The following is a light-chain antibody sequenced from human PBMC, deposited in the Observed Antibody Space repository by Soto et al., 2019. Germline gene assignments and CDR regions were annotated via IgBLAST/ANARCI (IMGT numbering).Light chain of an antibody. CDR3: HQYNNWPSWT. J-gene: IGKJ1*01. CDR2: HVS. V-gene: IGKV3-15*01. CDR1: QSVGPN. Sequence: EIVLTQSLATLSVSPGDSATLSCRASQSVGPNLVWYQQRFGQSPRLLIYHVSTRATGVPARFSGSGSETEFTLTISSLQPEDFAIYYCHQYNNWPSWTFGQGTKVDIK.